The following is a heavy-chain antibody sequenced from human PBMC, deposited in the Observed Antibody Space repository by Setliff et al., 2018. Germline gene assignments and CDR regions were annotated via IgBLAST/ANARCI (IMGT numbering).Heavy chain of an antibody. J-gene: IGHJ3*02. CDR1: GYTFSNYG. Sequence: ASVKVSCKASGYTFSNYGISWVRQAPGQGLEWMGWISAYNGYLIYAQKPQGRVTMTTHTSTSTAYMELRSLRSDDTAVYYCARAPGTLVVPASRSAFDIWGQGTMVTVSS. CDR3: ARAPGTLVVPASRSAFDI. V-gene: IGHV1-18*01. CDR2: ISAYNGYL. D-gene: IGHD2-2*01.